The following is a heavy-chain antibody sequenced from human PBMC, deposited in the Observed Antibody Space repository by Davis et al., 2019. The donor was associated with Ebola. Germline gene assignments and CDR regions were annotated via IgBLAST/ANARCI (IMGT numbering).Heavy chain of an antibody. J-gene: IGHJ6*02. D-gene: IGHD5-12*01. V-gene: IGHV5-51*01. CDR3: ARLRGATDPPDHYYYYGMDV. CDR1: GYSFTSYW. CDR2: IYPGDSDT. Sequence: GESLKISCKGSGYSFTSYWIGWVRQMPGKGLEWMGIIYPGDSDTRYSPSFQGQVTISADKSISTAYLQWSSLKASDTAMYYCARLRGATDPPDHYYYYGMDVWGQGTTVTVSS.